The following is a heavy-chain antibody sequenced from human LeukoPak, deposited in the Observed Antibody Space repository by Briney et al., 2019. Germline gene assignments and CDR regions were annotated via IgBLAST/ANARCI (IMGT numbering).Heavy chain of an antibody. CDR2: IIPILGIA. Sequence: GASVKVSCKASGGTFSSYAISWVRQAPGQGLEWMGRIIPILGIANYAQKFQGRVTITADKSTSTAYMELSSLRSEDTAVYYCARGPRGSGSYYYFDYWGQGTLVTDSS. CDR3: ARGPRGSGSYYYFDY. J-gene: IGHJ4*02. D-gene: IGHD3-10*01. CDR1: GGTFSSYA. V-gene: IGHV1-69*04.